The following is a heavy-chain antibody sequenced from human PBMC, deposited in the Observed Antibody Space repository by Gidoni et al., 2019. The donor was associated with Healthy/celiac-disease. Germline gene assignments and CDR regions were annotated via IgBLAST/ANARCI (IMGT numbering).Heavy chain of an antibody. CDR3: ARDVSYYDFWSGSRGLDY. CDR2: ISAYNGNT. J-gene: IGHJ4*02. Sequence: QVQLVQSGAEVKKPGASVKVSCKASGYTFTSYGISWVRQAPGQGLEWMGWISAYNGNTNYAQKLQGRVTMTTDTSTSTAYMELRSLRSDDTAVYYCARDVSYYDFWSGSRGLDYWGQGTLVTVSS. CDR1: GYTFTSYG. D-gene: IGHD3-3*01. V-gene: IGHV1-18*01.